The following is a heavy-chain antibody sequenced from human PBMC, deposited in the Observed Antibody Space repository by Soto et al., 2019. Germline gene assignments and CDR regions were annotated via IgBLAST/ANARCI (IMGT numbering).Heavy chain of an antibody. CDR1: GGTFSSYI. V-gene: IGHV1-69*01. Sequence: QVQLVQSGAEVKKPGSSVKVSCKASGGTFSSYIIAWVRQAPGQGFEWMGGVIPLFNTSNYARKFQGRVTITADESTSTAYMELSSLTSDDTAVFYCAVGAHYYDSSGYYFDYWGQGTLVTVSS. CDR3: AVGAHYYDSSGYYFDY. J-gene: IGHJ4*02. CDR2: VIPLFNTS. D-gene: IGHD3-22*01.